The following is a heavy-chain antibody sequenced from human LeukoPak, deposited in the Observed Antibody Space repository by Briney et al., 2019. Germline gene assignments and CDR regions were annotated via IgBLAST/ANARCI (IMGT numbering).Heavy chain of an antibody. Sequence: GGSLRLSCAASGFAFSSYGMHWVRQAPGKGLEWVAVISYDGSNKYYADSVKGRFTISRDNSKNTLYLQMNSLRAEDTAVYYCAKQGDPNWFDPWGQGTLVTVSS. D-gene: IGHD3-10*01. J-gene: IGHJ5*02. CDR2: ISYDGSNK. CDR3: AKQGDPNWFDP. CDR1: GFAFSSYG. V-gene: IGHV3-30*18.